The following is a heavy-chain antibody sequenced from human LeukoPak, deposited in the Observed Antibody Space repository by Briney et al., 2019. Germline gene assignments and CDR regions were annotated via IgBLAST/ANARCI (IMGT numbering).Heavy chain of an antibody. D-gene: IGHD3-9*01. V-gene: IGHV3-48*01. CDR1: GFTFSSYS. J-gene: IGHJ3*02. Sequence: PGGSLRLSCAASGFTFSSYSMNWVRQPPGKGLEWVSYISSSSTLYYADSVKGRFTISRDNAKNSLYLQMNSLRAEDTAVYYCARALGARYDAFDIWGQGTMVTVSS. CDR3: ARALGARYDAFDI. CDR2: ISSSSTL.